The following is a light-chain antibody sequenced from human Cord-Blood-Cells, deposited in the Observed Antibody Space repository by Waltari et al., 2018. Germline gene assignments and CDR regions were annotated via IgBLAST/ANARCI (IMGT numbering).Light chain of an antibody. V-gene: IGLV2-8*01. CDR2: EVS. Sequence: QSALTQPPSASGSPGQSVTISCTGTRSDVGGYNYVSWYQQHPGKAPKLMIYEVSKRPSGVPDRFSGSKSGNTASLTVSGLQDEDEADYYCSSYAGSNKVFGGGTKLTVL. CDR1: RSDVGGYNY. CDR3: SSYAGSNKV. J-gene: IGLJ2*01.